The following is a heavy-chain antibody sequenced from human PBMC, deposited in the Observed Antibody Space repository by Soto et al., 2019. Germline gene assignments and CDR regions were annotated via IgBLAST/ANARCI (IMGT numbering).Heavy chain of an antibody. CDR2: IHYSGTT. CDR3: AAGEASSRNLAPYYLDF. D-gene: IGHD6-13*01. Sequence: PSETLSLTCTVSGGSMRNYFWTWIRQPPVNVLELIGYIHYSGTTSFFPSYNPSLRSRVTISEDTSKNQFSLKLLSVTTADTAVYFCAAGEASSRNLAPYYLDFWGQGTLVTVSS. J-gene: IGHJ4*02. CDR1: GGSMRNYF. V-gene: IGHV4-59*01.